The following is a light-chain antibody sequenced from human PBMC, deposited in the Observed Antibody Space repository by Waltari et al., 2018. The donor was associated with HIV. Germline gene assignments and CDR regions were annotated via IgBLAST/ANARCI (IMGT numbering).Light chain of an antibody. Sequence: QSALTQPASVSASPGQSITLSCTGTSSDVGGYNYVSSYQQHPGKAPKLMIYDVSNRPSGVSNRFSGSKSGNTASLTISGLQAEDEADYYCSSYTSSSTLEGVFGTGTKVTVL. V-gene: IGLV2-14*03. CDR3: SSYTSSSTLEGV. CDR2: DVS. CDR1: SSDVGGYNY. J-gene: IGLJ1*01.